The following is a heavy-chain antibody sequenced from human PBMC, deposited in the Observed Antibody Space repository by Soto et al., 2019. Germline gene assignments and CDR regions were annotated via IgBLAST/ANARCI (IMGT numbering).Heavy chain of an antibody. V-gene: IGHV3-74*01. J-gene: IGHJ2*01. CDR3: ARDSDDYGDYGWYFDL. CDR2: INSDGSST. D-gene: IGHD4-17*01. CDR1: GFTFSSYW. Sequence: EVQLVESGGGLVQPGGSLRLSCAASGFTFSSYWMHWVRQAPGKGLVWVSRINSDGSSTSDADSVKGRFTISRDNAENSLYLQINRLRADDTAIYYCARDSDDYGDYGWYFDLWGRGTLVTVSS.